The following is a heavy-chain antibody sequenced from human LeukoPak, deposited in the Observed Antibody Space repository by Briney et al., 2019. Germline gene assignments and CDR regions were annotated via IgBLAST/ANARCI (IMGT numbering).Heavy chain of an antibody. V-gene: IGHV4-59*01. CDR2: MYNSGST. CDR3: ARGIESYGDYGY. D-gene: IGHD4-17*01. J-gene: IGHJ4*02. Sequence: SETLSLTCTVSGGSTSGSYWSWIRQPPGKGLEWIAYMYNSGSTNYNPSLKSRVTISIDTSKNQFSLKLSSLTAADTAIYYCARGIESYGDYGYWGQGILVTVSS. CDR1: GGSTSGSY.